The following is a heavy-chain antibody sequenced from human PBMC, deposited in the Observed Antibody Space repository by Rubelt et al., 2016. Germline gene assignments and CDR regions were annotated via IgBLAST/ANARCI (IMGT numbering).Heavy chain of an antibody. V-gene: IGHV3-74*01. D-gene: IGHD3-10*01. J-gene: IGHJ6*02. CDR3: ARVCGSGSSFYYYYGMDV. Sequence: CAASGFTFSSYWMHWVRQAPGKGLVWVSRINSDGSSTSYADSVKGRFTISRDNAKNTLYLQMNSLRAEDTAVYYCARVCGSGSSFYYYYGMDVWGQGTTVTVSS. CDR2: INSDGSST. CDR1: GFTFSSYW.